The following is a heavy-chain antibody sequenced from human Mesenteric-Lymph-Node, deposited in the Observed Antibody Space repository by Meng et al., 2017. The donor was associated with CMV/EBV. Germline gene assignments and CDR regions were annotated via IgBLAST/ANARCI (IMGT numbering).Heavy chain of an antibody. Sequence: DSISGSHWWSWVRQPPRKGLEWSGQIYHSGTTNYNPSLESRVTISVDKSENQFSLRLSSVTAADTAVYYCARSRPTYSSGWSNYFDYWGQGTLVTVSS. D-gene: IGHD6-19*01. CDR3: ARSRPTYSSGWSNYFDY. CDR1: DSISGSHW. V-gene: IGHV4-4*02. J-gene: IGHJ4*02. CDR2: IYHSGTT.